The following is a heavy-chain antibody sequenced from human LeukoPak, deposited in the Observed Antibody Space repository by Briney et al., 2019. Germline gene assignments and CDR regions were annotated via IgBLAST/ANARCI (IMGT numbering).Heavy chain of an antibody. D-gene: IGHD3-22*01. V-gene: IGHV3-74*01. CDR1: GFPLSTYW. CDR2: ISGDGNNT. CDR3: TRGGYYDSSG. Sequence: GGALRLSCAASGFPLSTYWMHWVRQAPGQGLVWVSRISGDGNNTNYADSVKGRFTISRDDAKNTLYLQMNSLRAEDTAMYYCTRGGYYDSSGWGQGTLVTVSS. J-gene: IGHJ4*02.